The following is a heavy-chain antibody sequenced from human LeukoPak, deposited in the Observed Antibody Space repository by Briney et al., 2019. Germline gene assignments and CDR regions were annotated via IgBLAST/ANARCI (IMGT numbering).Heavy chain of an antibody. J-gene: IGHJ6*02. CDR3: ARDLYYDFWSGYSRYYYYGMDV. V-gene: IGHV3-30-3*01. CDR2: ISYDGSNK. CDR1: GFTFSSYA. D-gene: IGHD3-3*01. Sequence: TGGSLSLSCPASGFTFSSYAMHWVRQAPGKGLGWVAVISYDGSNKYYADSVKGRFTISRDNYKNTLYLQMNSLRAEDTAVYYCARDLYYDFWSGYSRYYYYGMDVWGQGTTVTVSS.